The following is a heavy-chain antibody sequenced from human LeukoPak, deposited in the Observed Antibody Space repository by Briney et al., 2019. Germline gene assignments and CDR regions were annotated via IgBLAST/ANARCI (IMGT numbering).Heavy chain of an antibody. CDR2: IYYSGST. V-gene: IGHV4-59*12. CDR1: GGSISSYY. Sequence: PSETLSLTCTVSGGSISSYYWSWIRQPPGKGLEWIGYIYYSGSTNYNPTLKSRVTISVDTSKNQFSLKLSSVTAADTAVYYCARSRGYDLAYFDYWGQGTLVTVSS. J-gene: IGHJ4*02. CDR3: ARSRGYDLAYFDY. D-gene: IGHD5-12*01.